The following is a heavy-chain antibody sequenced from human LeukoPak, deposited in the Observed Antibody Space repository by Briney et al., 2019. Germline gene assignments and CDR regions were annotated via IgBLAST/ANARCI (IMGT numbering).Heavy chain of an antibody. CDR1: GFTFSSYA. J-gene: IGHJ4*02. CDR3: AREDTAMAGFDY. D-gene: IGHD5-18*01. Sequence: PGRSLRLSCAASGFTFSSYAMQWVRQAPGKGLEWVAVIAYDGSNKYYADFVKGRFTISRDNSKNTLYLQMDSLGAEDTAVYYCAREDTAMAGFDYWGQGTLVTVSS. V-gene: IGHV3-30-3*01. CDR2: IAYDGSNK.